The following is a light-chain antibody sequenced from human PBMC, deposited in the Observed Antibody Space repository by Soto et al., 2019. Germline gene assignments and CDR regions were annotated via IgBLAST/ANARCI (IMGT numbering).Light chain of an antibody. V-gene: IGKV3-20*01. CDR3: QQYGSSLPVT. CDR1: QSLTNNY. CDR2: AAS. J-gene: IGKJ4*01. Sequence: EIVLTQSPGTLSLSPGERATLSCRASQSLTNNYLAWDQQKPGQAPRLLIYAASSSATDIPDRFSGSRSETDFTLTISRLEPEELAVYDCQQYGSSLPVTFGGGTNVEIK.